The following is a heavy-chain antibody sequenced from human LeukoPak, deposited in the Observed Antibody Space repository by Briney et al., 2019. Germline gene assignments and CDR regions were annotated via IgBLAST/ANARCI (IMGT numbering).Heavy chain of an antibody. V-gene: IGHV1-8*01. CDR3: ARGRNWNDGGGAFDI. CDR2: MNPNSGNT. CDR1: GYTFASYG. D-gene: IGHD1-1*01. J-gene: IGHJ3*02. Sequence: ASVKVSCKASGYTFASYGISWVRQAPGQGLEWMGWMNPNSGNTGYAQKFQGRVTITRNTSISTAYMELSSLRSEDTAVYYCARGRNWNDGGGAFDIWGQGTMVTVSS.